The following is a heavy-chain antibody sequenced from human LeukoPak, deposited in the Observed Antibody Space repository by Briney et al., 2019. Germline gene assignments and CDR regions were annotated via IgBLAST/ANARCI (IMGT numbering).Heavy chain of an antibody. CDR2: IKQDGSEK. D-gene: IGHD1-26*01. J-gene: IGHJ4*02. Sequence: GGSLRLSCAAPGLTQRRYWMSLVRQAPGKGLEWVANIKQDGSEKFYVDSVKGRFTISRDNDKNSLCLQMNSLRAEDTAVYYCARAVRAPHCRFGGQGILVTVSS. V-gene: IGHV3-7*04. CDR3: ARAVRAPHCRF. CDR1: GLTQRRYW.